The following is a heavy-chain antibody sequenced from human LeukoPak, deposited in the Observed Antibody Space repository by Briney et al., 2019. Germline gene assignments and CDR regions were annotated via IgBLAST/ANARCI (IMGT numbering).Heavy chain of an antibody. CDR3: VKGDYSGYTFPAFDY. Sequence: QPGGSLRLSCSASGFTFSYYATHWVRQAPGKGLEYVSGITSSGGSTYYTDFVKGRFTISRDNSNNTLYLQMSSLRAEDTAVYYCVKGDYSGYTFPAFDYWGQGTLVSVSS. CDR2: ITSSGGST. J-gene: IGHJ4*02. V-gene: IGHV3-64D*06. CDR1: GFTFSYYA. D-gene: IGHD5-12*01.